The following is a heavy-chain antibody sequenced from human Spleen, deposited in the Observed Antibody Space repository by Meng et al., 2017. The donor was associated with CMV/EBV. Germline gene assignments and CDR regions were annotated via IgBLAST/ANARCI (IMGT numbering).Heavy chain of an antibody. CDR3: ARGGGITMVRGVRHFDY. CDR1: GDSITNHDW. D-gene: IGHD3-10*01. V-gene: IGHV4-4*02. J-gene: IGHJ4*02. CDR2: IPHRGSS. Sequence: LQLREPRPALVKPSATLSPTCAVSGDSITNHDWWAWVRQPPGKGLEWIGEIPHRGSSAYNPSLKSRVSMSIDKSKNQFSLKLSSVTAADTAVYYCARGGGITMVRGVRHFDYWGQGTLVTVSS.